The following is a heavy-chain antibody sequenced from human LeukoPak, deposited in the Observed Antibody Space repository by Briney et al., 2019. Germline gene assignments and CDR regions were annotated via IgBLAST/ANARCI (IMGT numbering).Heavy chain of an antibody. D-gene: IGHD3-16*02. CDR1: GFTFSSYG. CDR3: ARPTSYDYVWGSYRLDY. CDR2: IWYDGSNK. V-gene: IGHV3-33*01. J-gene: IGHJ4*02. Sequence: PPGGSLRLSCAASGFTFSSYGMHWVRQAPGKGLEWVAVIWYDGSNKYYADSVKGRFTISRDNSKNTLYLQMNSLRAEDTAVYYCARPTSYDYVWGSYRLDYWGQGTLVTVSS.